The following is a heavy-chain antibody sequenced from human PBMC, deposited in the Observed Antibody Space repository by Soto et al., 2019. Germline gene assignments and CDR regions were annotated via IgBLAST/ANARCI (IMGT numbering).Heavy chain of an antibody. J-gene: IGHJ4*02. CDR2: IVVGSGNT. D-gene: IGHD6-13*01. V-gene: IGHV1-58*01. CDR1: GFTFTSSA. CDR3: ARDKNIAAAGFDY. Sequence: SVKVSCKASGFTFTSSAVQWVRQARGQRLEWIGWIVVGSGNTNYAQKLQGRVTMATDTSTSTAYMELRSLRSDDTAVYYCARDKNIAAAGFDYWGQGTLVTVSS.